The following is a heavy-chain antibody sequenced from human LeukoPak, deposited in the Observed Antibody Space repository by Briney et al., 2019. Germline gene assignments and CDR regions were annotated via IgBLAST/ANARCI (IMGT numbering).Heavy chain of an antibody. V-gene: IGHV4-4*02. Sequence: SETLSLTCAVSGGSISSSNWWSWVRQPPGKGLEWIGEIYHSGSTNYNPSLKSRVTISVDKSKNQFSLKLSSVTAADTAVYYCARDGTPHCTTGCVFFDYWGRGTLVTVSS. CDR2: IYHSGST. J-gene: IGHJ4*02. CDR3: ARDGTPHCTTGCVFFDY. D-gene: IGHD2-2*01. CDR1: GGSISSSNW.